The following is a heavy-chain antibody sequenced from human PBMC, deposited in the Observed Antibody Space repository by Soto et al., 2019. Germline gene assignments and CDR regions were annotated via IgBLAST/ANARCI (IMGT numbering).Heavy chain of an antibody. D-gene: IGHD6-19*01. CDR1: GYTFTSYG. CDR3: ARDRVSSGKSPDY. Sequence: QVQLVQSGAEVKKPGASVKVSCKASGYTFTSYGISWVRQAPGQGLEWMGWISAYNGNTNYAQKLQGRVTMTTDTPTSTADRERRSLTSDDTAVYYCARDRVSSGKSPDYWGQGPLVTVSS. V-gene: IGHV1-18*01. J-gene: IGHJ4*02. CDR2: ISAYNGNT.